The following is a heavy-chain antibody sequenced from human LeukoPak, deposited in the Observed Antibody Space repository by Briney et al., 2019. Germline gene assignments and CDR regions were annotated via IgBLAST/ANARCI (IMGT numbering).Heavy chain of an antibody. V-gene: IGHV4-34*01. CDR1: GGSFSGYY. D-gene: IGHD3-9*01. CDR2: INHSGST. J-gene: IGHJ3*02. CDR3: ASLSALTGYTI. Sequence: SETLSLTCAVYGGSFSGYYWSWIRQPPGKGLEWIGEINHSGSTNYNPSLKSRVTISVDTSKNQFSLKLSSVTAADTAVYYCASLSALTGYTIWGQGTMVTVSS.